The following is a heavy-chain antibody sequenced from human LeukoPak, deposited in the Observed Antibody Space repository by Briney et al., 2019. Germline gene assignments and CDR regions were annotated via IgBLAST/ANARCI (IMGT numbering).Heavy chain of an antibody. D-gene: IGHD6-19*01. J-gene: IGHJ5*02. V-gene: IGHV4-61*02. CDR2: IYTSGST. CDR1: GDSISSGDYY. CDR3: ARVAGTGWFDP. Sequence: SETLSLTCTVSGDSISSGDYYWSWIRQPAGKGLEWIGRIYTSGSTNYNPSLKSRVTISVDTSKNQFSLKLSSVTAADTAVYYCARVAGTGWFDPWGQGTLVTVSS.